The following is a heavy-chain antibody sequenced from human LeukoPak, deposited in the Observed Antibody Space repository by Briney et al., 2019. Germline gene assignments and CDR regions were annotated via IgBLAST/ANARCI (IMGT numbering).Heavy chain of an antibody. D-gene: IGHD2-15*01. Sequence: ASVKVSCKASGYTFTSYDINWVRQAPGQGLEWMGWMNPNSGNTGYAQKFQGRVTITRNTSISTAYMELSSLRSEDTAVYYCARGQGQYCSGGSCYANWFDPWGQGTLVTVSS. CDR2: MNPNSGNT. CDR1: GYTFTSYD. V-gene: IGHV1-8*03. CDR3: ARGQGQYCSGGSCYANWFDP. J-gene: IGHJ5*02.